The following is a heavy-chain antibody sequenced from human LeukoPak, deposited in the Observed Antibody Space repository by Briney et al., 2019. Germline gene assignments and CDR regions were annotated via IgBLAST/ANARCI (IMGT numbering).Heavy chain of an antibody. CDR2: IYHSGST. V-gene: IGHV4-38-2*02. J-gene: IGHJ4*02. D-gene: IGHD4-23*01. Sequence: SETLSLTCTVSGFSISSGYYWGWIRQPPGKGLEWIGSIYHSGSTYYNPSLKSRVTISVDTSKDQFSLKLNSVTAADTAVYYCANAYYYGGNSNYFDYWGQGTLVTVSS. CDR3: ANAYYYGGNSNYFDY. CDR1: GFSISSGYY.